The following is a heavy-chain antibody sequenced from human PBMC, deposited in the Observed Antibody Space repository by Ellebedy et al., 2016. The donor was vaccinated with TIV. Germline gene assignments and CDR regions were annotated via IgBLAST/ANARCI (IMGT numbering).Heavy chain of an antibody. CDR3: AREPMVRGVIRRGYAMDV. Sequence: GESLKISCAASGFTFSSYGMHWVRQAPGKGLEWVAVIWYDGSNKYYADSVKGRFTISRDNSKNTLYLQMNSPRAEDTAVYYCAREPMVRGVIRRGYAMDVWGQGTTVTVSS. V-gene: IGHV3-33*01. CDR2: IWYDGSNK. D-gene: IGHD3-10*01. CDR1: GFTFSSYG. J-gene: IGHJ6*02.